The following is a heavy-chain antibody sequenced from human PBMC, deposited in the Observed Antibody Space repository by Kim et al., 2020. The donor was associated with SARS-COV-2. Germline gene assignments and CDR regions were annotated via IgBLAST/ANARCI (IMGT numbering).Heavy chain of an antibody. CDR2: INAGNGNT. CDR1: GYTFTSYA. V-gene: IGHV1-3*01. D-gene: IGHD6-6*01. Sequence: ASVKVSCKASGYTFTSYAMHWVRQAPGQRLEWMGWINAGNGNTKYSQKFQGRVTITRDTSASTAYMELSSLRSEDTAVYYCARDRIAARPPNWFDPWGQGTLVTVSS. CDR3: ARDRIAARPPNWFDP. J-gene: IGHJ5*02.